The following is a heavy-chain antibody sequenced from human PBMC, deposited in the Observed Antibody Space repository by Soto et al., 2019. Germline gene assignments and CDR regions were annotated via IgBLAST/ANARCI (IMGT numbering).Heavy chain of an antibody. CDR3: ARGGGGSFVPFQH. V-gene: IGHV1-69*01. D-gene: IGHD1-26*01. J-gene: IGHJ1*01. CDR2: IIPIFGTA. Sequence: QVQLVQSGAEVKKPGSSVKVSCKAAGGTFSSYAISWVRQAPGQGLEWMGVIIPIFGTANYAQKFQGRVTITADESPTTAYMELSSLRSEDTAVYYCARGGGGSFVPFQHWGQGTLVTVSS. CDR1: GGTFSSYA.